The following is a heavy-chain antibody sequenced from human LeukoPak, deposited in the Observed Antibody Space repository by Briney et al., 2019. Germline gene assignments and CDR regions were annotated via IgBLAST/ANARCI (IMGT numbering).Heavy chain of an antibody. Sequence: GGSLRLSCAASGFTFSSYWMSWVRQAPGKGLEWVANIKQDGSEKYYVDSVKGRFTISRDNSKNTVYLQASSLRAEDTAVYYCAKGDTSMAIYNWFDPWGQGTLVTVSS. J-gene: IGHJ5*02. CDR3: AKGDTSMAIYNWFDP. D-gene: IGHD5-18*01. CDR2: IKQDGSEK. V-gene: IGHV3-7*03. CDR1: GFTFSSYW.